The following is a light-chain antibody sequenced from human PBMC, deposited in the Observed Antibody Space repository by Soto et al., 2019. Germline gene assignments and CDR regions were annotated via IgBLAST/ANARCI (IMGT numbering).Light chain of an antibody. V-gene: IGKV3-20*01. J-gene: IGKJ2*01. CDR2: GAA. CDR3: QRYYRFPHT. Sequence: EIVLTQYPGTLSFSPGERDTLSCRASQNIITYLAWYQQKPGQAPRRLIYGAATRATGVPYRHSGSGAGADFTLTTNRLEPEDFGVYSFQRYYRFPHTSGEGTKLEV. CDR1: QNIITY.